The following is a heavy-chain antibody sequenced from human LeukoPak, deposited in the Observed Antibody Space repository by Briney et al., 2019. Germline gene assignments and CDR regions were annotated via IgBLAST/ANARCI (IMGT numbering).Heavy chain of an antibody. D-gene: IGHD2-2*02. Sequence: GASVKVSCKASGYTFTSYYMHWVRQAPGQGLEWMGWINPNSGGTNYAQKFQGRVTMTRDTSISTAYMELSRLRSDDTAVYYCARGPIGYCSSTSCYTRDNWFDPWGQGTLVTVSS. CDR3: ARGPIGYCSSTSCYTRDNWFDP. CDR1: GYTFTSYY. CDR2: INPNSGGT. V-gene: IGHV1-2*02. J-gene: IGHJ5*02.